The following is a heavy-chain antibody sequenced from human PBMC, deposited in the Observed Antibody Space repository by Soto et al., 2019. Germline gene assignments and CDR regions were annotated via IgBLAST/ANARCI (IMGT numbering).Heavy chain of an antibody. V-gene: IGHV3-23*01. J-gene: IGHJ4*02. CDR2: ISGSGGSA. CDR3: AKGEALQIDY. Sequence: EVQLLESGGGLVQPGGSLSLSCAASGFTFSSYAMSWVRQAPGKGLEWVSGISGSGGSAYYADSVKGRFTISRDNSKNTLYLQLNILRAEDTAVYYCAKGEALQIDYWGQGTLVTVSS. CDR1: GFTFSSYA.